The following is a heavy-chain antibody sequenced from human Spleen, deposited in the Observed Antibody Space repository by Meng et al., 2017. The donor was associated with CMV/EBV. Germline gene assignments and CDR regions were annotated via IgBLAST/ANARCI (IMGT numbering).Heavy chain of an antibody. Sequence: QPQCPATGPGRMKPSGTLSLPCAVSGGSISSGDYYWSWIRPPTGKGLEWIGYIYYSWSTYYNPSLKSRVTISVDTSKNQFSLKLSSGSAADTAVYCCARALLWFGELNDYWGQGTLVTVSS. CDR1: GGSISSGDYY. J-gene: IGHJ4*02. V-gene: IGHV4-30-4*08. CDR2: IYYSWST. D-gene: IGHD3-10*01. CDR3: ARALLWFGELNDY.